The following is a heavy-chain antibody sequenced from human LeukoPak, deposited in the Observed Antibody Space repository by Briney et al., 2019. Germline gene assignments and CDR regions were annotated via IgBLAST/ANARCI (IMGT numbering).Heavy chain of an antibody. CDR3: ARDRPNYHESNGHYYNRDGDH. D-gene: IGHD3-22*01. J-gene: IGHJ5*02. CDR1: GFTFEIYA. V-gene: IGHV3-23*01. Sequence: PGGSLRLSCAASGFTFEIYAMSWVRLAPGKGLQWVASMCGSAGCTFYADSVQGRFTISRDNSMDTLYLHMNSLRAEDTAIYYCARDRPNYHESNGHYYNRDGDHWGQGTLVTVSS. CDR2: MCGSAGCT.